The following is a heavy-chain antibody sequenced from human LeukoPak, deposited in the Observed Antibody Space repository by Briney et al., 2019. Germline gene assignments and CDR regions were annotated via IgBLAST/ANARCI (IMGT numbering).Heavy chain of an antibody. V-gene: IGHV4-30-4*08. CDR2: IYYSGST. Sequence: SETLSLTCSVSGGSISSGDYYWSWIRQPPGKGLEWIGYIYYSGSTYYNPSLKSRITISVDTSKNQFSLKLSSVTAADTAVYYCARAGYSYGAVYYYYHYMDVWGKGTTVTVSS. CDR3: ARAGYSYGAVYYYYHYMDV. J-gene: IGHJ6*03. D-gene: IGHD5-18*01. CDR1: GGSISSGDYY.